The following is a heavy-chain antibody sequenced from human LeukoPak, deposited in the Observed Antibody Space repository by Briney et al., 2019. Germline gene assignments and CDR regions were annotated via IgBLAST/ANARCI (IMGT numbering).Heavy chain of an antibody. D-gene: IGHD1-1*01. J-gene: IGHJ4*02. CDR1: GFTFSTYW. CDR3: ARDSPGYLAYDS. Sequence: GGSLRLSCAASGFTFSTYWMTWVRQAPGKGPEWVANIEEDGSATYYVDSVKGRFTISRDNAKKSLYLQMNSLRAEDTAVYYCARDSPGYLAYDSWGQGTLATVSS. CDR2: IEEDGSAT. V-gene: IGHV3-7*04.